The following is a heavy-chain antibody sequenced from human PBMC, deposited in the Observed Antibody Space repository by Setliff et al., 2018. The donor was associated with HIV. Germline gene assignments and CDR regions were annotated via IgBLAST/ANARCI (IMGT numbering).Heavy chain of an antibody. CDR1: GYSFTNSD. J-gene: IGHJ4*02. D-gene: IGHD2-15*01. CDR3: ASDEPKHTVAAFGY. CDR2: INISSGNT. Sequence: ASVKVSCKASGYSFTNSDVSWVRQAPGQVLEWMGWINISSGNTNYAQKFQGRVTMTTDTSTSTAYMGLTSLRSDDTAVYYCASDEPKHTVAAFGYWGQGTLVTVSS. V-gene: IGHV1-18*01.